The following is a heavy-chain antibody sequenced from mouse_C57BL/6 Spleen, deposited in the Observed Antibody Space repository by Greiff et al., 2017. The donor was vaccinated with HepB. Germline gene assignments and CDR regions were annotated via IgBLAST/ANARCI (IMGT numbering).Heavy chain of an antibody. CDR3: ARGYRSRDFDY. J-gene: IGHJ2*01. CDR2: IDPSDSYT. CDR1: GYTFTSYW. Sequence: QVQLQQPGAELVMPGASVKLSCKASGYTFTSYWMHWVKQRPGQGLEWIGEIDPSDSYTNYNQKFKGKSTLTVDKSSSTAYMQLSSLTSEDSAVYYCARGYRSRDFDYWAKAPLSQSPQ. V-gene: IGHV1-69*01. D-gene: IGHD1-1*01.